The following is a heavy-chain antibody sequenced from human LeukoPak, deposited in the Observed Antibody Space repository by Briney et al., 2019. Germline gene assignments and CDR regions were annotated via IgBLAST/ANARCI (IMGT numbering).Heavy chain of an antibody. D-gene: IGHD1-20*01. J-gene: IGHJ4*02. CDR3: ARESFPNWKDDY. CDR2: ISSSGSTI. CDR1: GFSFSTYE. V-gene: IGHV3-48*03. Sequence: PGGSLRLSCAVSGFSFSTYEMNWVRQAPGKELEWLSYISSSGSTIYYADSVKGRFTISRDNAKNSLYLQMNSLTAEDTAVYYCARESFPNWKDDYWGQGTLVTVSS.